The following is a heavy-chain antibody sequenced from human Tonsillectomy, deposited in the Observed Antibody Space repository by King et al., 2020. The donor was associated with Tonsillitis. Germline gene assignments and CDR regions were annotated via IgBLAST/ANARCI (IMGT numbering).Heavy chain of an antibody. CDR1: GGSISSSNYY. Sequence: QLQESGPGLVKPSETLSLTCAVSGGSISSSNYYWGWIRQPPGKGLEWIGNIYYLGSTYYNPSLTSRVTISVDTSKNQFSLKLSSVTAADTAVYYCARLIYYESSGYHYYFDYWGQGTLVTVSS. J-gene: IGHJ4*02. CDR3: ARLIYYESSGYHYYFDY. D-gene: IGHD3-22*01. CDR2: IYYLGST. V-gene: IGHV4-39*01.